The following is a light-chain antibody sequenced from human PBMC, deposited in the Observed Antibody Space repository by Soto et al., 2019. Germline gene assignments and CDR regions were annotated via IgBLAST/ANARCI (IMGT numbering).Light chain of an antibody. CDR3: SSFTTTNTLGVA. V-gene: IGLV2-14*01. J-gene: IGLJ2*01. Sequence: QSALTQPASVSGSPGQSITISCTGTRSDVGGYNYVSWYQQHPGKAPKLIIYEVTNRPSGVSHRFSGSKSVNTASLTISGLQAEDEADYYCSSFTTTNTLGVAFGGGTKLTV. CDR2: EVT. CDR1: RSDVGGYNY.